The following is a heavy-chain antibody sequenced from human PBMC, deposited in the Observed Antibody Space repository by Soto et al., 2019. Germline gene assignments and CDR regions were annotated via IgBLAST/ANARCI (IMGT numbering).Heavy chain of an antibody. V-gene: IGHV1-8*01. D-gene: IGHD3-10*01. CDR2: MNPNSGNT. CDR1: GYTFISYD. CDR3: ARGADSFTYGHKEYFDY. Sequence: QVQLVQSGAELKKPGASVKVSCKASGYTFISYDINWVRQATGQGLEWMGWMNPNSGNTGYARKFQGRVTLTRNTSIGTDYMELSSLRSEDTAIYYCARGADSFTYGHKEYFDYWGQGTLVTVSS. J-gene: IGHJ4*02.